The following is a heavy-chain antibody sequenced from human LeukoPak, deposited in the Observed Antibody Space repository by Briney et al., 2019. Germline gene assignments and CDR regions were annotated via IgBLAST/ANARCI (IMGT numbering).Heavy chain of an antibody. J-gene: IGHJ4*02. V-gene: IGHV1-18*01. D-gene: IGHD3-3*01. CDR2: IGAYNGNT. CDR3: ARAGGMLFGVVIMRSHFDY. CDR1: GYTFTSYG. Sequence: ASVKVSCKASGYTFTSYGISWVRQAPGQGLEWMGWIGAYNGNTNYAQKLQGRVTMTTDTSTSTAYMELRSLRSDDTAVYYCARAGGMLFGVVIMRSHFDYWGQGTLVTVSS.